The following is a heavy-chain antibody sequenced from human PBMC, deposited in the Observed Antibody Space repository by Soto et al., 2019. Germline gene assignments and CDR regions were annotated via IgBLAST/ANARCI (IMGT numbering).Heavy chain of an antibody. J-gene: IGHJ4*02. D-gene: IGHD3-22*01. CDR1: GFTFSSYG. V-gene: IGHV3-33*01. CDR2: IWYDGSNK. Sequence: QVQLVESGRGVVQPGRSLRLSCAASGFTFSSYGMHWVRQPPGKGLEWVAVIWYDGSNKYYADSVKGRFTISRDNSKSTLYLQMNTLRAEDTAVYYCARAEGDSGFYPPDYWGQGTLVTVSS. CDR3: ARAEGDSGFYPPDY.